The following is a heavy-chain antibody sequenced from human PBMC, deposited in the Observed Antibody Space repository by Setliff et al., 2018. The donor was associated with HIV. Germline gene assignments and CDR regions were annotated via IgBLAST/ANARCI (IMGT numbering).Heavy chain of an antibody. D-gene: IGHD6-19*01. CDR1: GFTVSSNY. Sequence: PGGSLRLSCAASGFTVSSNYMSWVRQAPGKGLEWVSVIYIDGSTYYADSVRGRFTISRDNSKNTLYLQMNSLRAEDTAVYYCAMSPYSSGLFDYWGQGTLVTVSS. V-gene: IGHV3-66*02. J-gene: IGHJ4*02. CDR3: AMSPYSSGLFDY. CDR2: IYIDGST.